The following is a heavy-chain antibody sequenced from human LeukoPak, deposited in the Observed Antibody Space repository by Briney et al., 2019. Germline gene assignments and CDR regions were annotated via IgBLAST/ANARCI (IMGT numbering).Heavy chain of an antibody. CDR2: INPNSGGT. Sequence: ASVKVSCKASGYTFTGYYMHWVRQAPGQGLEWMGWINPNSGGTNYAQKFQGRVTMTRDTSISTAYMELNRLRSDDTAVYYCATFAGEHQAPFDYWGQGTLVTVSS. J-gene: IGHJ4*02. CDR3: ATFAGEHQAPFDY. CDR1: GYTFTGYY. V-gene: IGHV1-2*02. D-gene: IGHD1-26*01.